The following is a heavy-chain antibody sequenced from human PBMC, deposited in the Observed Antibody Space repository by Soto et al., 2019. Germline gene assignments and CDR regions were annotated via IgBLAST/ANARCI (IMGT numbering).Heavy chain of an antibody. CDR1: GFTFSSYS. CDR2: ISSSSSTI. V-gene: IGHV3-48*01. Sequence: EVQLVESGGGLVQPGGSLRLSCAASGFTFSSYSMNWVRQAPGKGLEWVSYISSSSSTIYYADSVKGRFTISRDNAKNALNLQMNSLRAEDTAVYYCAREEGLLHWFDPWGQGTLVTVSS. CDR3: AREEGLLHWFDP. J-gene: IGHJ5*02.